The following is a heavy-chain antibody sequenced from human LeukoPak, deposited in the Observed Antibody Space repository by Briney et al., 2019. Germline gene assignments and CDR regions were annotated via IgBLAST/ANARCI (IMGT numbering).Heavy chain of an antibody. D-gene: IGHD2-2*01. V-gene: IGHV3-7*01. CDR2: INQDGSEK. J-gene: IGHJ5*02. CDR3: ARDHCSTTSCMGFDP. CDR1: GFTLSNYW. Sequence: GGSLRLSRAGSGFTLSNYWMNWIRQAPGKGLEWVAYINQDGSEKYYVDSVKGRFTISRDNAKNSLFLQMNSLRAEDTAVYYCARDHCSTTSCMGFDPWGQGTLVTVSS.